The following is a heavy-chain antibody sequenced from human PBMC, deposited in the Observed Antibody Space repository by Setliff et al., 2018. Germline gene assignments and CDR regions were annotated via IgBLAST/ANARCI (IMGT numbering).Heavy chain of an antibody. Sequence: ASVKVSCKASGYTFTSYAMNWVRQAPGQGLEWMGWISAYNGNTNYAQKLQGRVTMTTDTSTSTAYMELRSLRSDDTAVYYCARGDSSSWYPVTWGQGTLVTVSS. CDR1: GYTFTSYA. CDR2: ISAYNGNT. CDR3: ARGDSSSWYPVT. D-gene: IGHD6-13*01. J-gene: IGHJ5*02. V-gene: IGHV1-18*01.